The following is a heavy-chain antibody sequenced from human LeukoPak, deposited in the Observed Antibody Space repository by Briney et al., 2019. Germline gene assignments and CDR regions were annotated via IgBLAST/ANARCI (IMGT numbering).Heavy chain of an antibody. Sequence: ASVKVSCRASGYTFTSYDINWVRQATGQGLEWMGWMNPNSGNTGYAQKFQGRVTMTRNTSISTAYMELSSLRSEDTAVYYCASRPRSGYSIDYWGQGTLVTVSS. D-gene: IGHD6-19*01. V-gene: IGHV1-8*01. J-gene: IGHJ4*02. CDR2: MNPNSGNT. CDR3: ASRPRSGYSIDY. CDR1: GYTFTSYD.